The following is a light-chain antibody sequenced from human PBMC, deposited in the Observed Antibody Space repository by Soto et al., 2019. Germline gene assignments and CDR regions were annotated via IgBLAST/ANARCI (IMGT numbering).Light chain of an antibody. V-gene: IGKV3-15*01. CDR2: GAS. CDR1: QSVSGN. CDR3: QQYNTWPRT. Sequence: EIVMTQSPATLSLSPGERATLSCRASQSVSGNLAGYQQKPGQAPRLLIYGASTRATGIPARFSGSGSGTDFTLTISSLQSEDFAVYYCQQYNTWPRTFGQGTKVEIK. J-gene: IGKJ1*01.